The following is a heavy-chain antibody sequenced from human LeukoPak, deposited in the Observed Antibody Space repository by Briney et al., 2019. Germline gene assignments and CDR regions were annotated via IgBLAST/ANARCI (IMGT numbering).Heavy chain of an antibody. CDR1: GGSISSHY. CDR2: IYYSGST. J-gene: IGHJ4*02. Sequence: PSETLSLTCTVSGGSISSHYWSWFRQPPGKGLEWIGYIYYSGSTNYNPSLKSRVTISVDTSKNQFSLKLSSVTAADTAVYYCARLPLICSGGSCYSQYYFDYWGQGTLVTVSS. V-gene: IGHV4-59*11. CDR3: ARLPLICSGGSCYSQYYFDY. D-gene: IGHD2-15*01.